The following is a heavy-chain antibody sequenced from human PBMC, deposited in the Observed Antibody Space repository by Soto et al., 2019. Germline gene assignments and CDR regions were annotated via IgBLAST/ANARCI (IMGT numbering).Heavy chain of an antibody. V-gene: IGHV3-23*01. Sequence: PWGSLRLSCAASGFTFSSHAMSRVRQAPGKGLEWVSAISGSGGSTYYADSVKGRFTISRDNSKNTLYLQMNSLRAEDTAVYYCVKDRNPKIYTQNSYNCFDPWGQGTLVTVSS. J-gene: IGHJ5*02. D-gene: IGHD1-7*01. CDR3: VKDRNPKIYTQNSYNCFDP. CDR1: GFTFSSHA. CDR2: ISGSGGST.